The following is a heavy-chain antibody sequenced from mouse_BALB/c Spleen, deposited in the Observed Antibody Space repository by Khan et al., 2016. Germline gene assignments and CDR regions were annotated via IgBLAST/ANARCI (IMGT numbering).Heavy chain of an antibody. CDR2: INTDSSTI. J-gene: IGHJ2*01. CDR1: GFDFSRYW. CDR3: ARLHYYGYMNY. Sequence: EVKRLESGGGLVQPGGSLKLSCAASGFDFSRYWMSWVRQAPGKGLEWIGEINTDSSTINYTPSLKDKFIISRDNAKNTLYLQMSKVRSEDTALYYCARLHYYGYMNYWGQGTTLTVSS. V-gene: IGHV4-1*02. D-gene: IGHD1-2*01.